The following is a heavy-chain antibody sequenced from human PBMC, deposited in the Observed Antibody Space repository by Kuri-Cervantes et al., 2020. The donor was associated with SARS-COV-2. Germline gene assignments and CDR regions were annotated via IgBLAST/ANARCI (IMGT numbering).Heavy chain of an antibody. Sequence: SVKVSCKASGGSFSSYAISSVRQAPGQGLEWMGGIIPIFGTANYAQKFQGRVTITADESTSTAYMELSSLRSEDTAVYYCARLLERRGSWFDPWGQGTLVTVSS. CDR2: IIPIFGTA. D-gene: IGHD1-1*01. CDR1: GGSFSSYA. CDR3: ARLLERRGSWFDP. V-gene: IGHV1-69*13. J-gene: IGHJ5*02.